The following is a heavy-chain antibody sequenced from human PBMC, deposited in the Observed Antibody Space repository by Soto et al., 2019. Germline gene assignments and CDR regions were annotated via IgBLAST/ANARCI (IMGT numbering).Heavy chain of an antibody. V-gene: IGHV3-23*01. CDR1: GFTFSNYV. D-gene: IGHD1-1*01. CDR2: IGGSGGSP. J-gene: IGHJ4*02. Sequence: EVQLLESGGGLVQPGGSLRLSCAASGFTFSNYVMSWVRQAPGKGLEWVSVIGGSGGSPYYADSVKGRFTISRDNSKNTLYLQMNSLRTEDTAVYYCAKREARVEPHPRLEYWGQGTLVTVSS. CDR3: AKREARVEPHPRLEY.